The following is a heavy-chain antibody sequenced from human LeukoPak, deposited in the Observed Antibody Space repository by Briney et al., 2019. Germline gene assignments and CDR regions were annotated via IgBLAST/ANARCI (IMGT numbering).Heavy chain of an antibody. CDR3: ARGLSSYGGRRDY. Sequence: ASETLSLTCAVYGGSFSGYYWSWIRQPPGKGLEWIGEINHSGSTNYNPSLKSRVTTSVDTSKNQFSLKLSSVTAADTAVYYCARGLSSYGGRRDYWGQGTLVTVSS. CDR2: INHSGST. J-gene: IGHJ4*02. CDR1: GGSFSGYY. V-gene: IGHV4-34*01. D-gene: IGHD4-23*01.